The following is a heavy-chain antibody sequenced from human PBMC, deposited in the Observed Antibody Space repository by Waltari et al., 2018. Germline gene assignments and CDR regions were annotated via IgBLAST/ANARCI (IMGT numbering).Heavy chain of an antibody. CDR3: ARGWLDP. CDR1: GFTFSSYW. CDR2: INTDGIST. J-gene: IGHJ5*02. Sequence: EVQLVESGGGLVQPGGSLSLSCAAYGFTFSSYWMHWVRQVPGKGLVWVSRINTDGISTAYADSVKGRFTISRDNAKNTLYLQMSSLRAEDTTVYYCARGWLDPWGQGTLVTVSS. V-gene: IGHV3-74*01.